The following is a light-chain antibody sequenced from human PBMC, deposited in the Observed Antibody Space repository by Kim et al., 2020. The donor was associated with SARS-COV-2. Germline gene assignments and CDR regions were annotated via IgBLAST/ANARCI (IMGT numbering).Light chain of an antibody. CDR3: DYRDHSGNQ. V-gene: IGLV3-19*01. J-gene: IGLJ3*02. Sequence: SVALGKTVRSTCQGDRLRFLYASWYQQKQGQAPMLVMYGKNNRPSGIRDRFAGSSSGSTASLTITGAQDEDEADYYCDYRDHSGNQFGGGTQLTVL. CDR1: RLRFLY. CDR2: GKN.